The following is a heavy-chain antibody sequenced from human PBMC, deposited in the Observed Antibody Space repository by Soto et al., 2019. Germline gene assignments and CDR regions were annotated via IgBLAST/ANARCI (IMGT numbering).Heavy chain of an antibody. Sequence: LKISCKGSGYSFTSYWISWVRQMPGKGLEWMGRIDPSDSYTNYSPSFQGHVTISADKSISTAYLQWSSLKASDTAMYYCARRHNYYYGMDVWGQGTTVTVSS. CDR3: ARRHNYYYGMDV. CDR1: GYSFTSYW. V-gene: IGHV5-10-1*01. CDR2: IDPSDSYT. J-gene: IGHJ6*02.